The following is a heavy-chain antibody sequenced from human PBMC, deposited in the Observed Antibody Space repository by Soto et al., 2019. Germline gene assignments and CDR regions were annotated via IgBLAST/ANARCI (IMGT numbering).Heavy chain of an antibody. CDR1: GYTFTSYG. CDR2: ISAYNGNT. V-gene: IGHV1-18*01. J-gene: IGHJ6*03. CDR3: ARGGRMVRGVITLYYYYYMDV. D-gene: IGHD3-10*01. Sequence: QVQLVQSGAEVKKPGASVKVSCKASGYTFTSYGISWVRQAPGQGLEWMGWISAYNGNTNYAQKLQGRVTMTTDTSTSTAYMELRSLRSDDTVVYYCARGGRMVRGVITLYYYYYMDVWGKGTTVTVSS.